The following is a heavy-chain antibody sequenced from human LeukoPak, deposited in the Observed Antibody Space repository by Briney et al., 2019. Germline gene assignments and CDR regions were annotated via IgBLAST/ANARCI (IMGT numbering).Heavy chain of an antibody. CDR1: GYTFTSYG. CDR2: ISAYNGNT. CDR3: ARDAPRESGKYWYFDL. V-gene: IGHV1-18*01. Sequence: ASVKVSCKASGYTFTSYGISWVRQAPGQGLEWMGWISAYNGNTNYAQKLQGRVTMTTDTSTSTAYMELRSLRSDDTAVYYCARDAPRESGKYWYFDLWGRGTLVTVSS. D-gene: IGHD1-26*01. J-gene: IGHJ2*01.